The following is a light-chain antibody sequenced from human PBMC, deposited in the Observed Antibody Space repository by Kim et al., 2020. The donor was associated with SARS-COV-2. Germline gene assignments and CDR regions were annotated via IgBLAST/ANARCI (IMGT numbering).Light chain of an antibody. CDR1: QSVSSN. J-gene: IGKJ2*01. CDR3: QQHNNWPRT. Sequence: YVSPGQRATLSCRASQSVSSNLAWYQQKPGQAPRLLIYGASTRATGSPARFSGSGSGTEFTLTISSLQSEDFAVYYCQQHNNWPRTFGQGTKLEI. CDR2: GAS. V-gene: IGKV3-15*01.